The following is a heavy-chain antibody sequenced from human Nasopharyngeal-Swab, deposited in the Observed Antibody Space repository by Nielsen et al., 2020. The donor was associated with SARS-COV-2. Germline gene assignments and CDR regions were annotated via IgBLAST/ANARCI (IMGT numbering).Heavy chain of an antibody. Sequence: SETLSLTCTVSGGSISSSSYYWGWIRPRPGKGLEWIGCIYDSGNTYYNPSLKSRVTIAMDTSKNQFSLKLGSMTAADTAVYYCAGGDTASIEPAIYYYYGMDVWGQGTTVTVSS. CDR1: GGSISSSSYY. V-gene: IGHV4-39*01. D-gene: IGHD5-18*01. J-gene: IGHJ6*02. CDR3: AGGDTASIEPAIYYYYGMDV. CDR2: IYDSGNT.